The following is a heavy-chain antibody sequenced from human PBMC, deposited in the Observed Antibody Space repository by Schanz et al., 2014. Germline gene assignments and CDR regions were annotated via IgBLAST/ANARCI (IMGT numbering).Heavy chain of an antibody. CDR3: TRDRGALINHNDALDL. J-gene: IGHJ3*01. V-gene: IGHV3-30*03. CDR1: RLNFNNAW. D-gene: IGHD3-16*01. CDR2: TSTDGTKT. Sequence: VQLEESGGGLVKPGGSLKLSCAASRLNFNNAWMHWVRQAPGQGLEKVAVTSTDGTKTYYAASVRGRFTISRDNSKNTVYLQMNSLRSEDTAVYYCTRDRGALINHNDALDLWGQGTMVSVSS.